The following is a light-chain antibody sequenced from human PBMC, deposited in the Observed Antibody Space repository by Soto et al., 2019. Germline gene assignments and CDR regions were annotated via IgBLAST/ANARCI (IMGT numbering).Light chain of an antibody. V-gene: IGLV1-40*01. CDR3: QVWDSSSDHPGVV. Sequence: QAVVTQSPSVSGAPGQRVTISCTGSSSNIGAHYDVHWYQQLPGTAPKLLIYRNSNRPSGVPDRFSGAKSGTSASLAITGLQAEDEADYYCQVWDSSSDHPGVVFGGGTKLTVL. CDR2: RNS. CDR1: SSNIGAHYD. J-gene: IGLJ2*01.